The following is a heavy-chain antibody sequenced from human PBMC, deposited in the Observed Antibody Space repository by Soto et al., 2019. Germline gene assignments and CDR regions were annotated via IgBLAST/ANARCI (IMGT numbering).Heavy chain of an antibody. CDR3: TKATSLHGAVYWYFDL. J-gene: IGHJ2*01. CDR2: ITPIFGTT. D-gene: IGHD3-10*01. V-gene: IGHV1-69*12. CDR1: GGTFSNYA. Sequence: QVQLVQSGAEVKKPGSSVKVSCKASGGTFSNYAISWVRQAPGQGLEWMGGITPIFGTTIYAQKFQGRLTFTADESTSTAYMELSSLRTEDTAAYYCTKATSLHGAVYWYFDLWGRGTLVTVSS.